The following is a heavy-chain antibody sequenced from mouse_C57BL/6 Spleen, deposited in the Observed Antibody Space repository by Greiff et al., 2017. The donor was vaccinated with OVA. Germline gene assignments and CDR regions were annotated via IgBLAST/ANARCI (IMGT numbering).Heavy chain of an antibody. CDR2: ISSGGSYT. CDR3: ARQAVTAYYFDY. Sequence: VQLQQSGGDLVKPGGSLKLSCAASGFTFSSYGMSWVRQTPDKRLEWVATISSGGSYTYYPDSVKGRFTISRDNAKNTLYLQMSSLKSEDTAMYYCARQAVTAYYFDYWGQGTTLTVSS. V-gene: IGHV5-6*01. J-gene: IGHJ2*01. CDR1: GFTFSSYG. D-gene: IGHD2-2*01.